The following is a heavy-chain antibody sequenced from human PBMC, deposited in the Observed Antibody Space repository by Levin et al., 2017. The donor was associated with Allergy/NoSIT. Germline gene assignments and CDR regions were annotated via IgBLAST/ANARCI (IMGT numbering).Heavy chain of an antibody. Sequence: GGSLRLSCVASGFSFSDYAMTWVRQAPGKGLEWVSVITGGGFNTYYGDSVKGRFTVSSDTSKNTLYLELNSLRAEDTAVYYCAKKQGGTSGFSFDVWGQGTMVTVSS. CDR2: ITGGGFNT. CDR3: AKKQGGTSGFSFDV. D-gene: IGHD1/OR15-1a*01. CDR1: GFSFSDYA. J-gene: IGHJ3*01. V-gene: IGHV3-23*01.